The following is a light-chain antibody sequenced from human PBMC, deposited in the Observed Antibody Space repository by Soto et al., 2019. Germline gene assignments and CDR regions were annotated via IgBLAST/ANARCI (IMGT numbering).Light chain of an antibody. CDR2: AAS. CDR1: QNIRTY. CDR3: QQSYSTPHT. J-gene: IGKJ2*01. V-gene: IGKV1-39*01. Sequence: DIQMTQSPYSLSASVGDSVTITCRASQNIRTYLNWYQQKPGRAPKLLIYAASSLQSGVPSRFSGSGSGTDFTLTISSLQPEDFATYYCQQSYSTPHTFGQGTKLEIK.